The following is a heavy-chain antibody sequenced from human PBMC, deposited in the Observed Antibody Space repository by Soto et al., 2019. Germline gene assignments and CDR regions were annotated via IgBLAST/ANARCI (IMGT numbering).Heavy chain of an antibody. CDR1: GFTFSSYG. V-gene: IGHV3-30*18. CDR3: AKIQPIGVGYFDWLSISGAAFDI. D-gene: IGHD3-9*01. CDR2: ISYDGSNK. J-gene: IGHJ3*02. Sequence: QVQLVESGGGVVQPGRSLRLSCAASGFTFSSYGMHWVRQAPGKGLEWVAVISYDGSNKYYADSVKGRFTISRDNSKNTLYLQMNSLRAEDTAVYYCAKIQPIGVGYFDWLSISGAAFDIWGQGTMVTVSS.